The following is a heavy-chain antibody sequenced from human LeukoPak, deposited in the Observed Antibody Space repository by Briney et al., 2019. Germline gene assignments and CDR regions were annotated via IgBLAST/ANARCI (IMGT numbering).Heavy chain of an antibody. Sequence: GGSLRLSCAASGFTFSSYGMHWVRQAPGKGLAWVAVIWYDGSKKYYADSVKGRFTISRDNSKNTLYLQMNSLRAEDTAVYYCATYGGNSDLDYWGRGTLVTVSS. V-gene: IGHV3-33*01. CDR2: IWYDGSKK. D-gene: IGHD4-23*01. CDR3: ATYGGNSDLDY. CDR1: GFTFSSYG. J-gene: IGHJ4*02.